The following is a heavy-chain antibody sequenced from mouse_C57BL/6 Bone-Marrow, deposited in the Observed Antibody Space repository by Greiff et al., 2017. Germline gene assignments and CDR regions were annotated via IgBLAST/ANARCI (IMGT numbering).Heavy chain of an antibody. D-gene: IGHD2-4*01. CDR3: AKAIYYDPFAY. V-gene: IGHV2-3*01. J-gene: IGHJ3*01. Sequence: QVQLKESGPGLVAPSQSLSITCTVSGFSLTSYGVSWVRQPPGKGLEWLGVIWGDGSTNYHSALISRLSIIKDNSKSQVFLKLNSLQTDYTATYYCAKAIYYDPFAYWGQGTLVTVSA. CDR1: GFSLTSYG. CDR2: IWGDGST.